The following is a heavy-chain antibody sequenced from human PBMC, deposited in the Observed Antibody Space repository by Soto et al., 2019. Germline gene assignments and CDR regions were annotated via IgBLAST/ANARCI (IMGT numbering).Heavy chain of an antibody. Sequence: PSETLSLTCAVYGGSLSGYFWSWVRQSPGKGLEWIGNIYYSENTNYNPSLKSRVTISVDTSKNQFSLRLTSVTAADTAVYYCATHPPYGPLDHWGQGTLVTVSS. CDR2: IYYSENT. CDR1: GGSLSGYF. V-gene: IGHV4-34*01. D-gene: IGHD4-17*01. CDR3: ATHPPYGPLDH. J-gene: IGHJ4*02.